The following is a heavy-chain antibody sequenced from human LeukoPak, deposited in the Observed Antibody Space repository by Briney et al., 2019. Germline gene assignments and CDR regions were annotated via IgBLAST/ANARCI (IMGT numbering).Heavy chain of an antibody. V-gene: IGHV3-23*01. Sequence: GGSLRLSCAASGFSFGSYAMSWVRQAPGKGLEWVSAISGSGGSTYYADSVKGRFTISRDNSKNTLYLQMNSLRAEDTAVYYCVKACPNGASLFDYWGQGTLVTVSS. CDR1: GFSFGSYA. CDR2: ISGSGGST. J-gene: IGHJ4*02. CDR3: VKACPNGASLFDY. D-gene: IGHD2-8*01.